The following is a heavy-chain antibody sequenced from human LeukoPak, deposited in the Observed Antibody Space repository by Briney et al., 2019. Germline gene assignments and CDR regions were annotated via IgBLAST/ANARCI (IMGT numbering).Heavy chain of an antibody. V-gene: IGHV3-21*01. D-gene: IGHD2-15*01. CDR2: ISSSSSYI. J-gene: IGHJ6*03. CDR1: GFIVTGNY. CDR3: ARDCSGGSCYMYYYYYYMDV. Sequence: GGSLRLSCAASGFIVTGNYMNWVRQAPGKGLEWVSSISSSSSYIYYADSVKGRFTISRDNAKNSLYLQMNSLRAEDTAVYYCARDCSGGSCYMYYYYYYMDVWGKGTTVTVSS.